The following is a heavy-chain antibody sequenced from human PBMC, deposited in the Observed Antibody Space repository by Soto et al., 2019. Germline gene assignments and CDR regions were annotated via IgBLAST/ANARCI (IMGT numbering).Heavy chain of an antibody. J-gene: IGHJ4*02. V-gene: IGHV3-23*01. CDR1: GFTFSDFA. Sequence: EVQLLESGGGLVQPGGSLRLSCAATGFTFSDFAMTWVRQAPGKGPEWVSGISVTGSNTYYADSVKGRFTISRDNSKNTLYLQMNSLRAEDTAVYYCANYRKDVGYCSGGSCSHAGYWGPGTLVTVSS. D-gene: IGHD2-15*01. CDR3: ANYRKDVGYCSGGSCSHAGY. CDR2: ISVTGSNT.